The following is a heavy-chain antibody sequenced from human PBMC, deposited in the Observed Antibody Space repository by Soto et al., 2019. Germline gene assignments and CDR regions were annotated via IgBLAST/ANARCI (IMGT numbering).Heavy chain of an antibody. CDR3: ARRYCSGGSCYSLWALNNWFDP. CDR1: GGSISSSSYY. Sequence: SETLSLTCTVSGGSISSSSYYWGWIRQPPGKGLEWIGSIYYSGSTYYNPSLKSRVTISVDTSKNQFSLKLSSVTAADTAVYYCARRYCSGGSCYSLWALNNWFDPWGQGTLVTVSS. CDR2: IYYSGST. J-gene: IGHJ5*02. V-gene: IGHV4-39*01. D-gene: IGHD2-15*01.